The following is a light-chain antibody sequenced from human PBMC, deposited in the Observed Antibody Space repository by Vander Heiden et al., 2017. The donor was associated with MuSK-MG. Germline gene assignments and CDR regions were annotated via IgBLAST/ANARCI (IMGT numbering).Light chain of an antibody. CDR3: CSYVGSYTVV. V-gene: IGLV2-11*01. CDR2: DVN. CDR1: SSDVGGYNY. J-gene: IGLJ3*02. Sequence: SALSQPRSVSGSPGQSVTISCTGSSSDVGGYNYVSWYQQHPGKAPKVMIYDVNKRPSGVPDRFSGSKSGNTASLTISGLQAEDEADYCCCSYVGSYTVVFGGGTKLTVL.